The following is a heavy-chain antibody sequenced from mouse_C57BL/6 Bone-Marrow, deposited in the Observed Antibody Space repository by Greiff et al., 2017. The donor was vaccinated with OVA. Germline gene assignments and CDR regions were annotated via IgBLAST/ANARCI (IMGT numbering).Heavy chain of an antibody. J-gene: IGHJ1*03. V-gene: IGHV1-55*01. CDR3: ARNYYGSSNV. CDR2: IYPGSGST. CDR1: GYTFTSFW. D-gene: IGHD1-1*01. Sequence: QVQLQQPGAELVKPGASVKMSCKASGYTFTSFWITWVKLRPGQGLEWIGDIYPGSGSTNYNEKFKSKATLTVDTSSSTAYMELSSMAAEDSAVYDCARNYYGSSNVWGTGTTVTVSS.